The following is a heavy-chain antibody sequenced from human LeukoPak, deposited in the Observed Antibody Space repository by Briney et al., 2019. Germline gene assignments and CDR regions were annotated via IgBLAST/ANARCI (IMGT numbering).Heavy chain of an antibody. D-gene: IGHD3-22*01. Sequence: PGRSLRLSCAASGFTFDDYAMHWVRQAPGKGLEWVSGISWNSGSIGYADSVKGRFTISSDNAKNSLYLQMNSLRAEDTALYYCAKDTHHYYDSSGYSSFDYWGQGTLVTVSS. CDR1: GFTFDDYA. CDR2: ISWNSGSI. V-gene: IGHV3-9*01. CDR3: AKDTHHYYDSSGYSSFDY. J-gene: IGHJ4*02.